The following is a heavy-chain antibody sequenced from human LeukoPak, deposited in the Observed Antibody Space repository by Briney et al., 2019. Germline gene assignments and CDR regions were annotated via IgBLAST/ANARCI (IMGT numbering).Heavy chain of an antibody. CDR2: ISWDGGST. CDR1: GFTFDDYA. V-gene: IGHV3-43D*03. J-gene: IGHJ4*02. Sequence: GGSLRPSCAASGFTFDDYAMHWVRQAPGKGLEWVSLISWDGGSTYYADPVKGRFTISRDNSKNSLYLQMNSLRAEDTALYYCAKADSSGWLTLFDYWGQGTLVAVSS. D-gene: IGHD6-19*01. CDR3: AKADSSGWLTLFDY.